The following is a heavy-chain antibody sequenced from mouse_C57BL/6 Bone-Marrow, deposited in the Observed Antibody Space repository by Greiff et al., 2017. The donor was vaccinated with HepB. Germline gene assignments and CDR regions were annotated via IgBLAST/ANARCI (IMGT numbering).Heavy chain of an antibody. CDR3: ARQGYGPLRRFAY. Sequence: VQLQQSGAELVRPGASVKLSCTASGFNFKDYYMHWVKQRPEQGLEWIGWIDPENGDIEYASKFQGKATITADTSSNTAYLQLSSLTSEDTAVYYCARQGYGPLRRFAYWGQGTLVTVSA. V-gene: IGHV14-4*01. CDR1: GFNFKDYY. CDR2: IDPENGDI. J-gene: IGHJ3*01. D-gene: IGHD1-1*02.